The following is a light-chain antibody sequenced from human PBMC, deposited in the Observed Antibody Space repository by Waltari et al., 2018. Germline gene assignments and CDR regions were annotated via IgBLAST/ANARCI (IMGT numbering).Light chain of an antibody. CDR2: RNN. CDR3: ASWDDSHYV. V-gene: IGLV1-47*01. Sequence: QSVLTQPPSASATPGQRVSISCSGSHSNLGSNYLYWYQQLPGTAPKLPLSRNNQRPSRVPDRVSASKYGTSASLAISELRSEDEGIYYCASWDDSHYVFGPGTTVSVL. J-gene: IGLJ1*01. CDR1: HSNLGSNY.